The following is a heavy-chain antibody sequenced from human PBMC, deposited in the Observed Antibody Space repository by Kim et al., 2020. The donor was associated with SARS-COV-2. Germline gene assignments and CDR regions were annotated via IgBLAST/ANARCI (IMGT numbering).Heavy chain of an antibody. CDR2: IRGDASEK. CDR1: GFTFSNFW. V-gene: IGHV3-7*01. CDR3: ATLKYF. J-gene: IGHJ4*02. Sequence: GGSLRLSCVASGFTFSNFWMDWVRQTPGKGLEWVANIRGDASEKKYLDSVKGRFTVSRDNVKNSVYLQMNSLRDEDTAIYYCATLKYFWGQGILVTVSS.